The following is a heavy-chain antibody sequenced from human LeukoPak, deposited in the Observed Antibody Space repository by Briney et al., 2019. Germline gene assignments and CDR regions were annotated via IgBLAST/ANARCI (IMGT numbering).Heavy chain of an antibody. CDR2: IYDSGST. J-gene: IGHJ4*02. Sequence: SETLSLTCTVSGASISGSGYYWGWIRQPPGKGLEWFGNIYDSGSTYYNASLQSRVTISIDTSKNQFSLRLSSVTAADTAMYYCAKSGGYGLIDYWGQGTLVTVSS. D-gene: IGHD1-26*01. V-gene: IGHV4-39*01. CDR1: GASISGSGYY. CDR3: AKSGGYGLIDY.